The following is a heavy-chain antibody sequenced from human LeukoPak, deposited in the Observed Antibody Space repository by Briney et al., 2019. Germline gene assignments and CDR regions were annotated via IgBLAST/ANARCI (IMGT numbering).Heavy chain of an antibody. CDR2: IYYSGST. CDR1: GGSISSYY. V-gene: IGHV4-59*01. CDR3: ARLSYRELRGYYYGMDV. D-gene: IGHD3-16*02. J-gene: IGHJ6*02. Sequence: PSETLSLTCTVSGGSISSYYWSWIRQPPGKGLEWIGYIYYSGSTNYNPSLKSRVTISVDTSKNQFSLKLSSVTAADTAVYYCARLSYRELRGYYYGMDVWGQGTTVTVSS.